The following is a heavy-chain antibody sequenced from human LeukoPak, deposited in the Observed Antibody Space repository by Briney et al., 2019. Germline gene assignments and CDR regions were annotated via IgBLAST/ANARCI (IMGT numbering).Heavy chain of an antibody. V-gene: IGHV1-2*02. Sequence: ASVKVSCKASGYTFTGYYMHWVRQAPGKGLEWMGWINPNSGGTNYAQKFQGRVTMTRDTSISTAYMELSRLRSDDTAVYYCARDLEDIVVVVAATGFDYWGQGTLVTVSS. CDR2: INPNSGGT. J-gene: IGHJ4*02. CDR3: ARDLEDIVVVVAATGFDY. CDR1: GYTFTGYY. D-gene: IGHD2-15*01.